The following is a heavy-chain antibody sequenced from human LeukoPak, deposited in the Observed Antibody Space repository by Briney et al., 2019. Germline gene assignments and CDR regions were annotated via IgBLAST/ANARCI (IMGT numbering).Heavy chain of an antibody. CDR2: IYASGNT. D-gene: IGHD2-15*01. V-gene: IGHV4-4*07. J-gene: IGHJ4*02. Sequence: PSETLSLTCTVSGGSINSYFWSWIRQPAGKGLEWIGRIYASGNTNYNSSLKSRLTMSIDTSKNQFSLRLSSVTAADTAVYFCAREDPLVAARGLDYWGQGTLVTVSS. CDR3: AREDPLVAARGLDY. CDR1: GGSINSYF.